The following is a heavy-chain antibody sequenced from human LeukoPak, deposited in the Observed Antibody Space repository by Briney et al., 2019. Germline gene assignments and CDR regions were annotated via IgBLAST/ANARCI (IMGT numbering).Heavy chain of an antibody. CDR1: GFTFSSYW. V-gene: IGHV3-74*01. J-gene: IGHJ4*02. CDR2: INSDGSST. CDR3: ARGVMGYNYGQYYFDY. D-gene: IGHD5-18*01. Sequence: GGSLRLSCAASGFTFSSYWMHWVRQAPGKGLVWVSRINSDGSSTSYADSVKGRFTISRDNAKNTLYLQMNSLRAEDTAVYYCARGVMGYNYGQYYFDYWGQGTLVTVSS.